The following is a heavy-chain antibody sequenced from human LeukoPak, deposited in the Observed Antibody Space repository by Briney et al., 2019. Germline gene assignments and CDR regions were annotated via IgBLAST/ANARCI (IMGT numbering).Heavy chain of an antibody. CDR3: AREGGDYVAGGFYYMDV. CDR1: GYTFTNYG. Sequence: ASVTVSCKASGYTFTNYGISWVRQAPGLGLEWVGWISTFKGKTNYAQRLQGRVTMTTDTSTSTVYMELRSLTSDDTAVYYCAREGGDYVAGGFYYMDVWGKGTTVIVSS. D-gene: IGHD4-17*01. CDR2: ISTFKGKT. V-gene: IGHV1-18*01. J-gene: IGHJ6*03.